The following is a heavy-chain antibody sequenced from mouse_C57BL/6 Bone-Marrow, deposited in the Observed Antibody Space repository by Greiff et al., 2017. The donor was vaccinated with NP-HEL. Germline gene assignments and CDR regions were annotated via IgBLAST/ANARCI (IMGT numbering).Heavy chain of an antibody. CDR1: GYTFTDYE. Sequence: QVQLQQSGAELVRPGASVTLSCKASGYTFTDYEMHWVKQTPVHGLEWIGAIDPETGGTAYNQKFKGKAILTADKSSSTAYMELLSLTSEDSAVYYCTACGYFWYFDVWGTGTTVTVSS. V-gene: IGHV1-15*01. J-gene: IGHJ1*03. D-gene: IGHD2-3*01. CDR2: IDPETGGT. CDR3: TACGYFWYFDV.